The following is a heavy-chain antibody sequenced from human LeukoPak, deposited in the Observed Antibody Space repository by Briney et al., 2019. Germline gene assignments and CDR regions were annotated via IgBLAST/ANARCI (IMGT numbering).Heavy chain of an antibody. Sequence: GGSLRLSCEASGFTFGTYGMTWVRQAPGKGLEWVSGITGSSTWTYFADSVKGRFTISRDNSKNPLHLQMNNLRVEDTAIYYCARELVSLGTGYFDLWGRGSLVTVSS. CDR1: GFTFGTYG. D-gene: IGHD7-27*01. V-gene: IGHV3-23*01. CDR2: ITGSSTWT. CDR3: ARELVSLGTGYFDL. J-gene: IGHJ2*01.